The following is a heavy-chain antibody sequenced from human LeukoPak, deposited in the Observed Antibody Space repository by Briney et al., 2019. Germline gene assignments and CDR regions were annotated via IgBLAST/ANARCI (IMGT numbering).Heavy chain of an antibody. CDR1: GYTFTSYD. CDR2: MNPNSGNT. D-gene: IGHD3-10*01. CDR3: ARGGALSLWFGELFRKYNWFDP. J-gene: IGHJ5*02. Sequence: GASVKVSCKASGYTFTSYDINWVRQATGQGLEWMGWMNPNSGNTGYAQKFQGRVTMTRNTSISTAYMELSSLRSEDTAVYYCARGGALSLWFGELFRKYNWFDPWGLGTLVTVSS. V-gene: IGHV1-8*01.